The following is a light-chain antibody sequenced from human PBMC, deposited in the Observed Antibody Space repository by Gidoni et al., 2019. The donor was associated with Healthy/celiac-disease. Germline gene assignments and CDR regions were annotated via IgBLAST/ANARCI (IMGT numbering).Light chain of an antibody. CDR3: QAWDSSTAWV. Sequence: SYELTQPPSVSVSPGQTASITCSGDKLGDKYACWYQQKPGQSPVLVIYQDSKRPSGIPERFSGSTSGNTATLTISGTQAMDEADYCCQAWDSSTAWVFGGGTKLTVL. J-gene: IGLJ3*02. CDR2: QDS. V-gene: IGLV3-1*01. CDR1: KLGDKY.